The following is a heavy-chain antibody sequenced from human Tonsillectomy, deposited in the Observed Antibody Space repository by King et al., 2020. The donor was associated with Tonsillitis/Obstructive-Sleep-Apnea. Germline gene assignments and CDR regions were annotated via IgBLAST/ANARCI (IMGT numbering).Heavy chain of an antibody. CDR3: ARILGTYTNQYSFDY. J-gene: IGHJ4*02. CDR2: IYSGGST. Sequence: VQLVESGGGLVQPGGSLRLSCAASGFTVSNNCMSWVRQAPGKGLEWVSIIYSGGSTYSADSVKGRFTISRDNSKNTLSLQMTSRRAEDTAVYYCARILGTYTNQYSFDYWGLGTLVTVSS. D-gene: IGHD1-14*01. V-gene: IGHV3-66*01. CDR1: GFTVSNNC.